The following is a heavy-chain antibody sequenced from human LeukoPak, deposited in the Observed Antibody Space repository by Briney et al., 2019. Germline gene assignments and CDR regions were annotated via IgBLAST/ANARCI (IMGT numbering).Heavy chain of an antibody. CDR3: ARDRLSEDFHFDY. CDR1: AITFSSYA. J-gene: IGHJ4*02. V-gene: IGHV3-30-3*01. CDR2: IYYDGSNK. D-gene: IGHD2/OR15-2a*01. Sequence: GRSLRLSCAASAITFSSYAMNWVRQAPGKGLEWVADIYYDGSNKYYADSVKGRFTISRDNCKNTLYLQMNSLRAEDTAVYYCARDRLSEDFHFDYWGQGTLVTVSS.